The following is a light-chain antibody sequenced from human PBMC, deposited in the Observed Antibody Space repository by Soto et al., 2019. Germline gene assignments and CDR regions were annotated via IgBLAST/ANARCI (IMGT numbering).Light chain of an antibody. CDR2: GDS. V-gene: IGKV3-20*01. CDR3: QHYCYSRYFS. J-gene: IGKJ3*01. Sequence: EIVLTQSPGTLSLSPGERATLSCRASQSVSYSYLAWYQQKPGQAPRLLIYGDSSRATGIPDRLSGSGSGTDFTLTISRLEPEDFAVYYCQHYCYSRYFSFGPGTKVDIK. CDR1: QSVSYSY.